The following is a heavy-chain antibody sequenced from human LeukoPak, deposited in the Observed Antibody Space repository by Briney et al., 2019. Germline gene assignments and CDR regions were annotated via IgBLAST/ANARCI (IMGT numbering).Heavy chain of an antibody. V-gene: IGHV3-21*05. CDR2: ISTIGSDV. J-gene: IGHJ4*02. CDR1: GFTFSNYW. D-gene: IGHD6-19*01. CDR3: ARLDGGGSGWFSFGY. Sequence: GGSLRLSCAASGFTFSNYWMSWVRQAPGKGLEWVSYISTIGSDVDYADSVKGRFTISRDNAKKSVYLQMNSLRVEDTAIYYCARLDGGGSGWFSFGYWGQGALVTVSS.